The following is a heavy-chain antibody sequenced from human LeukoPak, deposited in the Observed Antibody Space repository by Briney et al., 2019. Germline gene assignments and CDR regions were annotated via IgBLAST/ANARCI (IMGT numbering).Heavy chain of an antibody. J-gene: IGHJ4*02. Sequence: ASVKVSCKASGYTFTSYYMHWVRQAPGQGLEWMGIINPIGGSTIYAQKFQGRVTVTRDTSTSTAYMELSSLRSEDTAVYYCARALRMATIPGVNMSYFDCWGQGTLVTVSS. CDR1: GYTFTSYY. CDR2: INPIGGST. CDR3: ARALRMATIPGVNMSYFDC. D-gene: IGHD5-24*01. V-gene: IGHV1-46*01.